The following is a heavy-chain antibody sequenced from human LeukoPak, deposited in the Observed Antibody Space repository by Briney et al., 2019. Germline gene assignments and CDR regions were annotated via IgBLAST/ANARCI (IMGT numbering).Heavy chain of an antibody. CDR1: GFTFSSFE. Sequence: GGSLRLSCAASGFTFSSFEMNWVRQAPGKGLEWVSYISSSGSTIYYADSVKGRFTISRDNAKNSLYLQMNSLRAEDTAVYYCARGAHSSGYEEWDAFDIWGQGTMVTVSS. J-gene: IGHJ3*02. CDR3: ARGAHSSGYEEWDAFDI. CDR2: ISSSGSTI. D-gene: IGHD3-22*01. V-gene: IGHV3-48*03.